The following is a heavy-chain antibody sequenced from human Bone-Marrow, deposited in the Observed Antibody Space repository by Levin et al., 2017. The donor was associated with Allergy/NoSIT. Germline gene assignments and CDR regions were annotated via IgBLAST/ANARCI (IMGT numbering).Heavy chain of an antibody. V-gene: IGHV3-30*18. J-gene: IGHJ4*02. CDR1: GFTFSSYG. CDR3: AKDAYYYDSSGPNY. D-gene: IGHD3-22*01. Sequence: PGGSLRLSCAASGFTFSSYGMHWVRQAPGKGLEWVAVISYDGSNKYYADSVKGRFTISRDNSKNTLYLQMNSLRAEDTAVYYCAKDAYYYDSSGPNYWGQGTLVTVSS. CDR2: ISYDGSNK.